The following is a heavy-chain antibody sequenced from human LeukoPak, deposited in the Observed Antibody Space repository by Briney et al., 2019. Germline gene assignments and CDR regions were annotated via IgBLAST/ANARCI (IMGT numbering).Heavy chain of an antibody. J-gene: IGHJ3*02. V-gene: IGHV3-7*01. Sequence: PGGSLRLSCAASGFTFSSYWMSWVRQAPGKGLEWVANIKQDGSEKHYVDSVKGRFTISRDNAKNSLYLQMNSLRAEDTAVYYCARPGRDDAFDIWGQGTMVTVSS. CDR2: IKQDGSEK. CDR1: GFTFSSYW. CDR3: ARPGRDDAFDI.